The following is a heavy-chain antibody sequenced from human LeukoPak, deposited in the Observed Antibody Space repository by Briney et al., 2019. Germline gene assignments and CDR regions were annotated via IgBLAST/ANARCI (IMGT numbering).Heavy chain of an antibody. CDR2: ISYDGTNK. Sequence: GGSLRLSCAASGLTFSRSAMHWVRQAPGKGLEWVAVISYDGTNKYYEDSVKGRFTISRDSSKSTLYLQMNSLRAEDTAVYYCAKGSSTGRWVQLELDAFDIWGQGTMVTVPS. J-gene: IGHJ3*02. D-gene: IGHD5-24*01. CDR3: AKGSSTGRWVQLELDAFDI. CDR1: GLTFSRSA. V-gene: IGHV3-30*18.